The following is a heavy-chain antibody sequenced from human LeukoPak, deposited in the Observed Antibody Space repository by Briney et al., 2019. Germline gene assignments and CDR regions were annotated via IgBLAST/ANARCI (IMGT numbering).Heavy chain of an antibody. Sequence: PGRSLRLSCGASGFTFRGYTMHWVRQAPGKGLQWVAVISWDGNKKLYADSVEGRFTISRDNSKNTLSLQMNSLRLEDTALYYCAREGGNSTSWGYFDYWGQGTLVTVSS. CDR2: ISWDGNKK. J-gene: IGHJ4*02. CDR1: GFTFRGYT. CDR3: AREGGNSTSWGYFDY. D-gene: IGHD6-13*01. V-gene: IGHV3-30*04.